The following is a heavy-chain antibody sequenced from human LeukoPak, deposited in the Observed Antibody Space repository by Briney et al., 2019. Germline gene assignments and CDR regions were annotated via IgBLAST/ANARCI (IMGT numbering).Heavy chain of an antibody. J-gene: IGHJ3*02. D-gene: IGHD3-9*01. V-gene: IGHV1-2*02. CDR2: INPNSGGT. CDR1: GYTFTGYY. Sequence: ASVKVSCKSSGYTFTGYYMHWVRQAPGQGLEWMGWINPNSGGTNYAQKFQGGVTMTRDTSISTAYMELSRLRSDDTAVYYCASLNYDILTGYDAFDIWGQGTMVTVSS. CDR3: ASLNYDILTGYDAFDI.